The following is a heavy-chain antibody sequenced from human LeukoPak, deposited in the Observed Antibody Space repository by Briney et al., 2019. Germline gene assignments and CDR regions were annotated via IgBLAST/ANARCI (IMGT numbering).Heavy chain of an antibody. J-gene: IGHJ4*02. Sequence: PGGSLRLSCAASGFTFNTFNMNWVRQAPGKGLEWVSYISSSGSTIYYADSVKGRFTISRDNAKNSLYLQMNSLRAEDTAVYYCARESGWLQSFDYWGQGTLVTVSS. CDR2: ISSSGSTI. D-gene: IGHD5-24*01. CDR3: ARESGWLQSFDY. CDR1: GFTFNTFN. V-gene: IGHV3-48*04.